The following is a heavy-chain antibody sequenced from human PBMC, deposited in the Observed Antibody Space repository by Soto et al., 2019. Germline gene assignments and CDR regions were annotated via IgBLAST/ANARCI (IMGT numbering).Heavy chain of an antibody. V-gene: IGHV1-69*02. Sequence: QVQLVQSGAEVKKPGSSVKVSCKASGGTFSSYTISWVRQAPGQGLEWMGRIIPILGIANYAQKFQGRVTITADKSTSTAYMELSSLRSEDTAVYYCVYYDSSGYYQYFDYWGQGTLVTVSS. CDR1: GGTFSSYT. CDR2: IIPILGIA. CDR3: VYYDSSGYYQYFDY. J-gene: IGHJ4*02. D-gene: IGHD3-22*01.